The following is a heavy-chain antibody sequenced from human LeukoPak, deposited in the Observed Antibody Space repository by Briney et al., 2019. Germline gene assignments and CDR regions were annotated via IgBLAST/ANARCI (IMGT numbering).Heavy chain of an antibody. D-gene: IGHD3-10*01. CDR2: ISGSGGST. CDR3: AKYTPITMVRGALDY. CDR1: GFTFSSYA. V-gene: IGHV3-23*01. Sequence: PGGSLRLSCAASGFTFSSYAMSWVRQAPGKGLEWVSAISGSGGSTYNADSVKGRFTISRDNSKNTLYLQMNSLRAEDTAVYYCAKYTPITMVRGALDYWGQGTLVTVSS. J-gene: IGHJ4*02.